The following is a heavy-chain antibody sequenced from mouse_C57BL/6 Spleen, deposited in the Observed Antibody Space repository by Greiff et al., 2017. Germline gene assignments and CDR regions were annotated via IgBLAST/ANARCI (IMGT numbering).Heavy chain of an antibody. CDR2: ISSGSSTI. Sequence: EVMLVESGGGLVKPGGSLKLSCAASGFTFSDYGMHWVRQAPEKGLEWVAYISSGSSTIYYADTVKGRFTISRDNAKNTLFLQMTSLRSEDTAMYYCARPPYYSPFYAMDYWGQGTSVTVSS. CDR1: GFTFSDYG. CDR3: ARPPYYSPFYAMDY. D-gene: IGHD2-12*01. J-gene: IGHJ4*01. V-gene: IGHV5-17*01.